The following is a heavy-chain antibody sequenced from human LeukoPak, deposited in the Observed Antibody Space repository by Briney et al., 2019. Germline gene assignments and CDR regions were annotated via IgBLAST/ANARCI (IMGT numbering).Heavy chain of an antibody. D-gene: IGHD1-26*01. CDR2: INTTVGST. V-gene: IGHV1-46*01. J-gene: IGHJ5*02. Sequence: ASVTVACNVSGYTFTSYCMHCVRHAPGQGLEWMGLINTTVGSTVYAQKFQGRVTISRDTSASTDYMELSSLRSEDPAIHYCASDNSVGENAGWFDPWGQGTLVTVSS. CDR1: GYTFTSYC. CDR3: ASDNSVGENAGWFDP.